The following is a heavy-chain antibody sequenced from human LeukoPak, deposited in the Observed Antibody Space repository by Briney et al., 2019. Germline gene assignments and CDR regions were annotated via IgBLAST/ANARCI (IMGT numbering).Heavy chain of an antibody. D-gene: IGHD2-21*02. V-gene: IGHV5-51*01. J-gene: IGHJ3*01. Sequence: VESLKISCKGSENSFTSYWIGWVRQIPGKGLEWMGIIYPGDSNTRYSPSFQDQVTISVDKFISTAYLQWSSLKASDTAMYYCANLIGGDFAFDVWGQGTMVTVSS. CDR3: ANLIGGDFAFDV. CDR1: ENSFTSYW. CDR2: IYPGDSNT.